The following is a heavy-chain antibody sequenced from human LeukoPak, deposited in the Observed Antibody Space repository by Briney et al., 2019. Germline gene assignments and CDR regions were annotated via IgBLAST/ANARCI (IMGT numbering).Heavy chain of an antibody. V-gene: IGHV3-21*01. CDR1: GFTFSNYS. J-gene: IGHJ4*02. Sequence: GGFLRLSCPATGFTFSNYSMNWVRQAPGKGLEWVSSISSSSSYIYYADSVKGRFTISRDNAKNSLYLQMNSLRAEDTAVYYCARDITSDYWGQGTLVTVSS. CDR3: ARDITSDY. D-gene: IGHD3-10*01. CDR2: ISSSSSYI.